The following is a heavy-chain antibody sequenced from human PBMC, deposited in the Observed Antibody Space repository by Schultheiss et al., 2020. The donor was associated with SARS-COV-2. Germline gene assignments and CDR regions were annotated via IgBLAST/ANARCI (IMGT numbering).Heavy chain of an antibody. J-gene: IGHJ4*02. D-gene: IGHD3-3*01. V-gene: IGHV4-59*12. CDR3: ARARRITIFGVVNHFDY. CDR1: GGSISSYY. CDR2: IYHSGST. Sequence: SQTLSLTCTVSGGSISSYYWSWIRQPPGKGLEWIGYIYHSGSTYYNPSLKSRVTISVDTSKNQFSLKVSSVTAADTAVYYCARARRITIFGVVNHFDYWGQGTLVTVSS.